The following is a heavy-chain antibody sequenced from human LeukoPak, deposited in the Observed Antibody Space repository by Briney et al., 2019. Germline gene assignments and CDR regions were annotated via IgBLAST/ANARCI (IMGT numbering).Heavy chain of an antibody. J-gene: IGHJ4*02. CDR2: IYYSGSA. V-gene: IGHV4-30-4*01. CDR3: ARGLAQFYGAASDF. CDR1: GGSISSGDYY. D-gene: IGHD3-3*02. Sequence: SETLSLTCTVPGGSISSGDYYWKWIRQPPGKGLEWIGFIYYSGSAYYNPSLKSRVIISVDTSKNQFSLNLSSVTAADTAVYFCARGLAQFYGAASDFWGQGTLVTVSS.